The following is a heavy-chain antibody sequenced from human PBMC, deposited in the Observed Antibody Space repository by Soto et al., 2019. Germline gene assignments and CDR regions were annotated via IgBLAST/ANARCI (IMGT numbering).Heavy chain of an antibody. CDR2: IYYSGST. Sequence: SETRSLTCTFSGGSISSSSYYWGWIRQAPGKGLEWIGSIYYSGSTYYNPSLKSRVTISVDTSKNQFSLKLSSVTAADTAVYYCARHIGDAIFVGWFDPWGQGTLVTVSS. D-gene: IGHD3-3*01. J-gene: IGHJ5*02. CDR3: ARHIGDAIFVGWFDP. V-gene: IGHV4-39*01. CDR1: GGSISSSSYY.